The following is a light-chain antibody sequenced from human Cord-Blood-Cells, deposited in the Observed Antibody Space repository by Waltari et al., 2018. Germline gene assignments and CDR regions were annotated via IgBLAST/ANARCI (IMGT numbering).Light chain of an antibody. J-gene: IGLJ1*01. CDR2: QDS. Sequence: SYELTQPPSVPVSPGQTASITCSGDKLGAKYACWYQQKPGQSPVLVIYQDSKRPSGIPERFSGSNSGNTATLTISGTQAMDEADYYCQAWDSSSYVFGTGTKVTVL. CDR1: KLGAKY. V-gene: IGLV3-1*01. CDR3: QAWDSSSYV.